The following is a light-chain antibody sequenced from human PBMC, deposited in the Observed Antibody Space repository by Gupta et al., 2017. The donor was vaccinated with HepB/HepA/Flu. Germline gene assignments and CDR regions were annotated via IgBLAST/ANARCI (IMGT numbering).Light chain of an antibody. CDR1: QNIGGN. Sequence: EIEMTQSPATLSVSPGERATLSCRASQNIGGNLAWYQQKPGQAPRLLIFGASTRFTGVPARFSGSGYGTEFTLTISSGQSEDFAVYYCQQHYNWHPWPFGQGTKVEIK. V-gene: IGKV3-15*01. CDR2: GAS. J-gene: IGKJ1*01. CDR3: QQHYNWHPWP.